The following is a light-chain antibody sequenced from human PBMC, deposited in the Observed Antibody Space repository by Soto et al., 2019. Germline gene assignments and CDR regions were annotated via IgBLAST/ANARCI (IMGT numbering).Light chain of an antibody. CDR2: GAS. J-gene: IGKJ1*01. Sequence: EIVLTQSPGTLSLSPGERATLSCRASQSVSSNLAWYQQKPGQAPRLLITGASTRATGIPARFSGSGSGTDFTLTISSLQSEDFAVYYCQQYNFWPRTFGQGTKVDIK. CDR1: QSVSSN. CDR3: QQYNFWPRT. V-gene: IGKV3-15*01.